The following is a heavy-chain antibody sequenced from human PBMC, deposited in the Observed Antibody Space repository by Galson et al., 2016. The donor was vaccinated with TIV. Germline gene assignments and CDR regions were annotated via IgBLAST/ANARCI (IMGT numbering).Heavy chain of an antibody. CDR1: GLTFSSYA. D-gene: IGHD4-23*01. V-gene: IGHV3-23*01. CDR3: TRRKTYGGDAFDL. J-gene: IGHJ3*01. Sequence: SLRLSCTASGLTFSSYAMHWVRQAPGKGLEWVSGIVGTRGTTYYADSVKGRFTISRDNSKNTLYLQMNSLRGEDTALYYCTRRKTYGGDAFDLWGQGTLVTVSS. CDR2: IVGTRGTT.